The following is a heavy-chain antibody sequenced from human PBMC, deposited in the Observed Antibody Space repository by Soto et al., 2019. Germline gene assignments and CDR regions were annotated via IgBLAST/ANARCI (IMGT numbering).Heavy chain of an antibody. Sequence: SETLSLTCAVYGGSFSGYYWSWIRQPPGKGLEWIGEINHSGSTNYNPSLKSRVTISVDASKNQVSLKLSSVTAADTAVYYCARVSGIYYYGMDVWGQGTTVTVSS. CDR3: ARVSGIYYYGMDV. CDR2: INHSGST. J-gene: IGHJ6*02. CDR1: GGSFSGYY. V-gene: IGHV4-34*01. D-gene: IGHD3-10*01.